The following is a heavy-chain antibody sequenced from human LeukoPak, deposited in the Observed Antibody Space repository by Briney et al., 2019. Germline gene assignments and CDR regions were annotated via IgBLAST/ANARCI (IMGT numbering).Heavy chain of an antibody. CDR3: ARDSPGPYCSGGSCYPLEYFQH. J-gene: IGHJ1*01. D-gene: IGHD2-15*01. CDR1: GGTFSSYA. V-gene: IGHV1-69*01. CDR2: IIPIFGTA. Sequence: SVKVSCKASGGTFSSYAISWVRQAPGQGLEWMEGIIPIFGTANYAQKFQGRVTITADESTSTAYMELSSLRSEDTAVYYCARDSPGPYCSGGSCYPLEYFQHWGQGTLVTVSS.